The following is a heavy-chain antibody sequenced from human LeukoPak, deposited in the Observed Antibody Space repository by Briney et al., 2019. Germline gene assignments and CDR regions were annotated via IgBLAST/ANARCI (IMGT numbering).Heavy chain of an antibody. CDR3: ARDGSAWNFDY. J-gene: IGHJ4*02. CDR1: GYTFTSYY. Sequence: ASVKVSCKASGYTFTSYYIHWVRQAPGQGLEWMGIINPSGGSTTYAQKFQGRVTMTRDTSTSTVYMELSSLRSEDTAVYYCARDGSAWNFDYWGQGTLVTVSS. CDR2: INPSGGST. V-gene: IGHV1-46*01. D-gene: IGHD1-1*01.